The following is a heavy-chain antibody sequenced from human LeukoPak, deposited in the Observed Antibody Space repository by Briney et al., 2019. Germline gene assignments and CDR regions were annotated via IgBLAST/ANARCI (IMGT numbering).Heavy chain of an antibody. CDR1: GFTFSSYA. J-gene: IGHJ4*02. Sequence: GGSLRLSCAASGFTFSSYAMHWVRQAPGKGLEWAAVISYDGSNKYYADSVKGRFTISRDNSKNTLYLQMNSLRAEDTAVYYCATPAVGGYYYEVPFDYWGQGTLVTVSS. V-gene: IGHV3-30-3*01. D-gene: IGHD3-22*01. CDR3: ATPAVGGYYYEVPFDY. CDR2: ISYDGSNK.